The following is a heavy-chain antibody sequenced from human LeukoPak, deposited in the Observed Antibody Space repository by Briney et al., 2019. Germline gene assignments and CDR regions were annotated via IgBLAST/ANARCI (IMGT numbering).Heavy chain of an antibody. Sequence: GGSLRLSCTGSGFTFADYGVHWVRQAPGKGLEWVGFIASKTYGGTAEYAASVKGRFTISRDDSKSIAYLQMNSLKTEDTAVYFCSRDQTPYYWGQGTLVTVSS. CDR3: SRDQTPYY. CDR1: GFTFADYG. J-gene: IGHJ4*02. CDR2: IASKTYGGTA. V-gene: IGHV3-49*04.